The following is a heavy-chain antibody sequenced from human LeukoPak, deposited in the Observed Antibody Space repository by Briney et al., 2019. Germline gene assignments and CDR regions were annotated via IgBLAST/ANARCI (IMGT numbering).Heavy chain of an antibody. CDR1: GFTFSSNW. V-gene: IGHV3-7*01. CDR2: INHDGSAK. J-gene: IGHJ4*02. Sequence: GGSLRLSCAASGFTFSSNWMTWVRQAPGKGLEWVANINHDGSAKYYVDSVKGRFTISRDNAKNSLFLQMNSLRAEDTAVYYCAKGTRIAVATFDYWGQGTLVTVSS. CDR3: AKGTRIAVATFDY. D-gene: IGHD6-19*01.